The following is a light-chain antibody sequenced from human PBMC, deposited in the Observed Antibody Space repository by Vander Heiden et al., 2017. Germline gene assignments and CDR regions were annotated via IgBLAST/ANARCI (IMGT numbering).Light chain of an antibody. V-gene: IGLV1-44*01. CDR1: SSNIGSNT. Sequence: TFSCAGCSSNIGSNTVSWYHQLPGSAPKLHIYYNDQRPSGVPDRCSGSMSDTSASLAISGVQSEDEADYHWAAWDETLNGPDVVFGGGTKLTVL. CDR2: YND. J-gene: IGLJ2*01. CDR3: AAWDETLNGPDVV.